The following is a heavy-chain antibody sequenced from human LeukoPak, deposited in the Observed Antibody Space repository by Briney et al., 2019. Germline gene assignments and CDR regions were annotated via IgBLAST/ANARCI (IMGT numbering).Heavy chain of an antibody. D-gene: IGHD3-10*01. CDR1: GGSISSYY. CDR2: IYYSGST. J-gene: IGHJ4*02. CDR3: ASGLWFGELSQGPVDY. V-gene: IGHV4-59*01. Sequence: PSETLSLTCTVSGGSISSYYWSWIRQPPGKGLEWIGYIYYSGSTNYNPSLKSRVTISVDTSKNQFSLKLSSVTAADTAVYYCASGLWFGELSQGPVDYWGQGTLVTVSS.